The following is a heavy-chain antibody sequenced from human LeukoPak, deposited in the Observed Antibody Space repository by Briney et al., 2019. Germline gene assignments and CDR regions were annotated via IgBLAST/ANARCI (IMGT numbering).Heavy chain of an antibody. CDR2: IYSSGST. J-gene: IGHJ4*02. D-gene: IGHD3-22*01. CDR3: ARGGTPGWYYDSRSPLYFDY. V-gene: IGHV4-61*02. Sequence: SQTLSLTCTVSGGSISSGSYYWSWIRQPAGKGLEWIGRIYSSGSTNYNPSLKSRVTISVDTSKNQLSLKLGSVTAADTAVYYCARGGTPGWYYDSRSPLYFDYWGQGTLVTVSS. CDR1: GGSISSGSYY.